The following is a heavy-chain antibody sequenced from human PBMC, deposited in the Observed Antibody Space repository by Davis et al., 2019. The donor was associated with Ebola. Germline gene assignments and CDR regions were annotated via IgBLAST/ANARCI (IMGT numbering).Heavy chain of an antibody. Sequence: GESLKLSCAASGFTFNNYNLHWVRQTPGKGLEWLAAISFDASRIYYADSVKGRFTMSRDNAKNSLYLQMNSPRDEDTAVYYCARDEDGDYDVDYWGQGTLVTVSS. J-gene: IGHJ4*02. CDR3: ARDEDGDYDVDY. V-gene: IGHV3-30*04. CDR2: ISFDASRI. D-gene: IGHD4-17*01. CDR1: GFTFNNYN.